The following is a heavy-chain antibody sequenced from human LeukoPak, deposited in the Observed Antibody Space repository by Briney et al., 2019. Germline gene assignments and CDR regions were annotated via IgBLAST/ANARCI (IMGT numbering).Heavy chain of an antibody. CDR1: GGSISSYY. CDR3: ARDRRWGDGMDV. Sequence: TSETLSLTCTVSGGSISSYYWSWIRQPPGKGLEWIGYIYYSGSTNYNPALKRRVTISVDTSKNQFSLKLSSVTAADTAVYYCARDRRWGDGMDVWGQGTTVTVSS. D-gene: IGHD3-16*01. CDR2: IYYSGST. J-gene: IGHJ6*02. V-gene: IGHV4-59*01.